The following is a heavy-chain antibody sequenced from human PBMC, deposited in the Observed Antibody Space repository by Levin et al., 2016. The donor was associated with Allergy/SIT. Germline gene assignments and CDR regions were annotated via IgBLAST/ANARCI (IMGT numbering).Heavy chain of an antibody. CDR2: ISSSSSTI. D-gene: IGHD1-26*01. CDR3: ARDEDLIVGATFDY. Sequence: GESLKISCAASGFTFSSYSMNWVRQAPGKGLEWVSYISSSSSTIYYADSVKGRFTISRDNAKNSLYLQMNSLRDEDTAVYYCARDEDLIVGATFDYWGQGTLVTVSS. CDR1: GFTFSSYS. V-gene: IGHV3-48*02. J-gene: IGHJ4*02.